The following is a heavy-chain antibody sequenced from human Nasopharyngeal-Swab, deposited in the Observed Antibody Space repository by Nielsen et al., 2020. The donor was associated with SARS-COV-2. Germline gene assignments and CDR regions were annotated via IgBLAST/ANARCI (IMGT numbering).Heavy chain of an antibody. J-gene: IGHJ6*02. Sequence: GGSLRLSCAASGFTFSNFAMSWVRQAPGKGLEWVSVISGDSDTTYYADSVKGRFTISRDNSKNTLYLQMNSLRAEDTAVYYCARDLYRQQWPLYNYYGMDVWGQGTTVTVSS. CDR2: ISGDSDTT. CDR3: ARDLYRQQWPLYNYYGMDV. V-gene: IGHV3-23*01. CDR1: GFTFSNFA. D-gene: IGHD6-19*01.